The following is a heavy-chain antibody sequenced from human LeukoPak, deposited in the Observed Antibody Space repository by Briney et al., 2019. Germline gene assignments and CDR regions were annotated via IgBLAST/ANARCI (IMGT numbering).Heavy chain of an antibody. CDR2: IKQDGSEK. J-gene: IGHJ4*02. V-gene: IGHV3-7*01. D-gene: IGHD3-10*01. CDR3: ARDYQGSGSYYQVSGFDY. CDR1: GFTFSSYW. Sequence: GGSLRLSCAASGFTFSSYWMSWVRQAPGKGLEWVANIKQDGSEKYYVDSVKGRFTISRDNAKNSLYLQMNSLRAEDTAVYYCARDYQGSGSYYQVSGFDYWGQGTLVTVSS.